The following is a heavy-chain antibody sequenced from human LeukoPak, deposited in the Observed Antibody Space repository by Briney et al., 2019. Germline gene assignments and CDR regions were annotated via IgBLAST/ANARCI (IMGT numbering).Heavy chain of an antibody. Sequence: SETLSLTCTVSGGSISSSSYYWGWIRQPPGKGLEWIGSIYYSGSTYYNPSLKSRVTISVDTSKNQFSLKLSSVTAADTAVYYCARHVAGYSSGWYYYYYMDVWGKGTTVTVSS. V-gene: IGHV4-39*01. CDR3: ARHVAGYSSGWYYYYYMDV. CDR1: GGSISSSSYY. CDR2: IYYSGST. D-gene: IGHD6-19*01. J-gene: IGHJ6*03.